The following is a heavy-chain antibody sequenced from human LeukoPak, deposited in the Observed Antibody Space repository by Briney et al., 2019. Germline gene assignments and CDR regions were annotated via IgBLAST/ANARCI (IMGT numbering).Heavy chain of an antibody. CDR2: IDTSGNT. J-gene: IGHJ4*02. Sequence: SETLSLTCTVSGGSISSYYWSWVRQPAGKGLEWIGRIDTSGNTNYKPSLKSRVTMSVDTSKNQFSLKLSSVTAADTAVYYCARDQHKTERYDSSGYYYAYWGQGTLVTVSS. CDR1: GGSISSYY. D-gene: IGHD3-22*01. V-gene: IGHV4-4*07. CDR3: ARDQHKTERYDSSGYYYAY.